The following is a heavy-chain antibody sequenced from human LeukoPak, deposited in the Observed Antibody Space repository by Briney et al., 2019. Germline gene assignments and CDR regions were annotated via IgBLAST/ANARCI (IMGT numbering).Heavy chain of an antibody. D-gene: IGHD3-16*01. V-gene: IGHV1-69*04. CDR3: ARDPKPDLLTFGGPTGGYFDY. J-gene: IGHJ4*02. CDR1: GGTFTNYA. CDR2: TIPVFGIA. Sequence: SVKVSCKASGGTFTNYAINWVRQAPGQGLEWMGRTIPVFGIANYAQKFQGRVTITADKSTSTAYMELSSLKSEDTAVYYCARDPKPDLLTFGGPTGGYFDYWGQGTLVTVSS.